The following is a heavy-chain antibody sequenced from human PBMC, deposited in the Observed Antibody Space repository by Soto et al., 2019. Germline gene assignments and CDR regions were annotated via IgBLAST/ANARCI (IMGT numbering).Heavy chain of an antibody. J-gene: IGHJ5*02. Sequence: SETLSLTCAVSGGSISSGGYSWSWIRQPPGKGLEWIGYIYHSGSTYYNPSLKSRVTISVDRSKNQFSLKLSSVTAADTAVYYCARGVKGSSWYWFDPWGQGTLVTVSS. CDR2: IYHSGST. D-gene: IGHD6-13*01. CDR1: GGSISSGGYS. CDR3: ARGVKGSSWYWFDP. V-gene: IGHV4-30-2*01.